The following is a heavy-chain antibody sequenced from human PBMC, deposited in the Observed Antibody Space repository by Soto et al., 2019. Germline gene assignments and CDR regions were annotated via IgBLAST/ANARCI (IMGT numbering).Heavy chain of an antibody. CDR2: INGGTGQT. CDR1: GYSFTTHA. Sequence: ASVKVSCKASGYSFTTHAMHWVRQAPGQSLEWMGWINGGTGQTKHSQRFQGRVNITRDTSASTAYMELSSLRSEDTAVYYCARGKGMEENYYYYGLDIWGQGTTVTVSS. J-gene: IGHJ6*02. CDR3: ARGKGMEENYYYYGLDI. V-gene: IGHV1-3*01. D-gene: IGHD1-1*01.